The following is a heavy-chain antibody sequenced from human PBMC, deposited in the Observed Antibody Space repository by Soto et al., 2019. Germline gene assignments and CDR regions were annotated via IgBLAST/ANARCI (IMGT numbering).Heavy chain of an antibody. CDR1: GGTFSSYA. CDR3: ARDPPATLYYYYGMDV. D-gene: IGHD2-15*01. J-gene: IGHJ6*02. Sequence: QVQLVQSGAEVKKPGSSVKVSCKASGGTFSSYAISWVRQAPGQGPEWMGGIIPIFGTANYAQKFQGRVTITADESTSTAYMELSSLRSEDTAVYYCARDPPATLYYYYGMDVWGQGTTVTVSS. CDR2: IIPIFGTA. V-gene: IGHV1-69*01.